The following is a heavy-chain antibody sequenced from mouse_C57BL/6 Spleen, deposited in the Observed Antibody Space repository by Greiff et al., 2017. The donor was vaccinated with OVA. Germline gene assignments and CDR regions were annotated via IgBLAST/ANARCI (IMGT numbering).Heavy chain of an antibody. CDR1: GYAFSSSW. D-gene: IGHD4-1*01. CDR3: ARQTGKGFDY. CDR2: IYPGDGDT. V-gene: IGHV1-82*01. J-gene: IGHJ2*01. Sequence: QVQLQQSGPELVKPGASVKISCKASGYAFSSSWMNWVKQRPGKGLEWIGRIYPGDGDTNYNGKFKGKATLTADKSSSTAYMQLSSLTSEDSAVYFCARQTGKGFDYWGQGTTLTVSS.